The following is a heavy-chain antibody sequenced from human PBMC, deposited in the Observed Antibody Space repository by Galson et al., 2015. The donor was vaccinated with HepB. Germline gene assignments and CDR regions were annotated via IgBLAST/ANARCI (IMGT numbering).Heavy chain of an antibody. CDR3: ARDYQKESGSPTSDWFDP. CDR2: INPSGGST. CDR1: GYTFTSYY. D-gene: IGHD1-26*01. J-gene: IGHJ5*02. Sequence: SVKVSCKASGYTFTSYYMHWVRQAPGQGLEWMGIINPSGGSTSYAQKLQGRVTMTRDTSTSTVYMELSSLRSEDTAVYYCARDYQKESGSPTSDWFDPWGQGTLVTVSS. V-gene: IGHV1-46*04.